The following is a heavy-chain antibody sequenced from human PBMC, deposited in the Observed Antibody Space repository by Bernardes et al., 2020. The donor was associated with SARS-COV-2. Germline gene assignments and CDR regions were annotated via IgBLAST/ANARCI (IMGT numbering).Heavy chain of an antibody. CDR3: AKDYSVIGQAVYYYGLDV. CDR2: IGGGGGGA. CDR1: GFTFSTYS. J-gene: IGHJ6*02. V-gene: IGHV3-23*01. D-gene: IGHD4-4*01. Sequence: GGSLRLSCAASGFTFSTYSMTWVRQAPGEGLEWVSVIGGGGGGAYYADSLKGRFTISRDNSKNTLYLQMNSLRAEDTAVYYCAKDYSVIGQAVYYYGLDVWGQGTTVTVSS.